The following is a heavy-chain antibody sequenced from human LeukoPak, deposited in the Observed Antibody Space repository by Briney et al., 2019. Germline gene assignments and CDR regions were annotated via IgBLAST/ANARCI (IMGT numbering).Heavy chain of an antibody. D-gene: IGHD2-2*01. V-gene: IGHV3-21*01. CDR3: ARFTVVPAANFDY. J-gene: IGHJ4*02. Sequence: GGSLRLSCAASGFTFSRYSMNWVRQAPGKGLEWVSSISSSSSYIYYADSVKGRFTISRDNAKNSLYLQMNSLRAEDTAVYYCARFTVVPAANFDYWGQGNLVTVSS. CDR1: GFTFSRYS. CDR2: ISSSSSYI.